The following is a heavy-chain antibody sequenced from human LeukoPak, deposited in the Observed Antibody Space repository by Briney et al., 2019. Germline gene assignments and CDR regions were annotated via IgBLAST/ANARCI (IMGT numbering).Heavy chain of an antibody. CDR3: ARGKGFVVVPAAILDY. CDR2: MNAIFGTA. D-gene: IGHD2-2*02. CDR1: GGTFSSYA. V-gene: IGHV1-69*01. J-gene: IGHJ4*02. Sequence: SVKVSCKASGGTFSSYAISWVRQAPGQGLEWMGGMNAIFGTANYAQKFQGRVTITADESTSTAYMELRSLRSEDTAVYYCARGKGFVVVPAAILDYWGQGTLVTVSS.